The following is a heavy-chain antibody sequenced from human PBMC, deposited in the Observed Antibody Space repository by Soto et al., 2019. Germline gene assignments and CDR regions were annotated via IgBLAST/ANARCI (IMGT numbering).Heavy chain of an antibody. Sequence: SETLSLTCTVSGGSISSGDYYWSWIRQPPGRGLEWIGYIYYTGSTYYNPSLKSRVIISVDTSKNQISLKLSSVTAADTAVYYCARDQVILQYFDWSHWHFDLWGRGTLVT. D-gene: IGHD3-9*01. J-gene: IGHJ2*01. V-gene: IGHV4-30-4*01. CDR2: IYYTGST. CDR3: ARDQVILQYFDWSHWHFDL. CDR1: GGSISSGDYY.